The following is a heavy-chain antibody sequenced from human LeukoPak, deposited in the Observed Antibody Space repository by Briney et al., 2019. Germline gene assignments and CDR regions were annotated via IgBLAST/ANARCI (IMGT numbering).Heavy chain of an antibody. CDR1: GFTFSSYS. CDR2: ISSSGTYI. Sequence: GGSLRLSCAASGFTFSSYSMHWVRLAPGKGLEWVSSISSSGTYIYYADSVKGRFTISRDIAKNSLYLQMNSLRAEDTAVYYCARGEGGRYSYGLWGQGTLVTVSS. V-gene: IGHV3-21*01. D-gene: IGHD5-18*01. J-gene: IGHJ4*02. CDR3: ARGEGGRYSYGL.